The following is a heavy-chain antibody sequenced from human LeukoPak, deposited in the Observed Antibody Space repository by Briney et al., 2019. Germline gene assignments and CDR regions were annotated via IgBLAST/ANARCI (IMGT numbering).Heavy chain of an antibody. CDR2: ISGSGGST. Sequence: GGSLRLSCAASGFTFSSYAMSWVRQAPGKGLEWVSAISGSGGSTYYADSVKGRFTISRDDSKNTLYLQMNSLRAEDTAVYYCAREMDYSNYFDYWGQGTLVTVSS. J-gene: IGHJ4*02. CDR1: GFTFSSYA. D-gene: IGHD4-4*01. V-gene: IGHV3-23*01. CDR3: AREMDYSNYFDY.